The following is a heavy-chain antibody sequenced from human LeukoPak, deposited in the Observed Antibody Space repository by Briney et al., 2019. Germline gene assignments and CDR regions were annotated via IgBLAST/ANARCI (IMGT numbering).Heavy chain of an antibody. J-gene: IGHJ4*02. D-gene: IGHD6-19*01. CDR3: TTERLVHDY. V-gene: IGHV3-15*01. CDR1: GFTFSNAW. Sequence: GGSLRLFCAASGFTFSNAWMSWVRQAPGKGLEWVGHIKSRTDGGTTDYAAPVKGRFTISRDDSKNTLYLQMTSLKTEDTAVYYCTTERLVHDYWGQGTLVTVSS. CDR2: IKSRTDGGTT.